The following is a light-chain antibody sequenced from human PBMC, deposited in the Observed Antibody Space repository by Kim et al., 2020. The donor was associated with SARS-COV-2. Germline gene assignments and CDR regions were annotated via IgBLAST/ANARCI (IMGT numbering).Light chain of an antibody. CDR2: FSTDGNL. Sequence: QLVLTQSPSASASLGASVKLTCTLSSGHSNYAIAWHQQQPDKGPRFLMKFSTDGNLIKGDGIPDRFSGSSSGAERYLTISRLQSEDEADYYCQAWDTGIRVFGGGTKLTVL. V-gene: IGLV4-69*01. CDR1: SGHSNYA. J-gene: IGLJ3*02. CDR3: QAWDTGIRV.